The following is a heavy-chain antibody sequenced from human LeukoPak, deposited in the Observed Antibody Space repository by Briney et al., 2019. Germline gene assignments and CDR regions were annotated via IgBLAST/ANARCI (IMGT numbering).Heavy chain of an antibody. CDR3: ARTNTRAPGHSSGYKTYYYYGMDA. CDR1: GYTFTSYD. CDR2: MNPNSGNT. V-gene: IGHV1-8*01. Sequence: ASVKVSCKASGYTFTSYDINWVRQATGQGLEWMGWMNPNSGNTGYAQKFQGRVTMTRNTSISTAYMELSSLRSEDTAVYYCARTNTRAPGHSSGYKTYYYYGMDAWGQGTTVTVSS. J-gene: IGHJ6*02. D-gene: IGHD3-22*01.